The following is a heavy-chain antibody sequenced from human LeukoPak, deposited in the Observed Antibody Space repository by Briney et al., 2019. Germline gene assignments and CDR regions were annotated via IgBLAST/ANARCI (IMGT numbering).Heavy chain of an antibody. D-gene: IGHD1-1*01. CDR1: GFTFSSYG. J-gene: IGHJ4*02. CDR3: ATERRQIDY. CDR2: IGYDGSNK. V-gene: IGHV3-30*02. Sequence: GGSLRLSCAASGFTFSSYGMHWVRQAPGKGLEWVAFIGYDGSNKYYADSVKGRFTISRDNSKNTLYLQMNSLRAEDTAVYYCATERRQIDYWGQGTLVTVSS.